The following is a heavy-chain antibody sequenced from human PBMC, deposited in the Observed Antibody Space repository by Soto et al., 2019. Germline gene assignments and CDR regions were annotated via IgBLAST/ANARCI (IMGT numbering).Heavy chain of an antibody. CDR2: IDTRRGST. Sequence: QAQLVQSGAEVKKPGASANISCKASGYTFTRYNIHWVRQAPGQGLEWMGIIDTRRGSTDYTQRFQGRVTMTRDTSTGTVYMELSSLGSEDTAVYYCARDLPRDLVRGSFDIWGQGTMVTVSS. J-gene: IGHJ3*02. CDR3: ARDLPRDLVRGSFDI. CDR1: GYTFTRYN. V-gene: IGHV1-46*01. D-gene: IGHD3-10*01.